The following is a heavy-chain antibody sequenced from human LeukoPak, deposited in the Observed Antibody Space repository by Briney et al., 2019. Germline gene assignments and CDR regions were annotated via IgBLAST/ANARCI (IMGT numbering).Heavy chain of an antibody. V-gene: IGHV4-59*01. CDR1: GGSISSYY. J-gene: IGHJ6*02. D-gene: IGHD4-17*01. CDR3: AGVYGDPTYYYYYGMDV. CDR2: IYYSGST. Sequence: SETLSLTCTVSGGSISSYYWSWIRQPPGKGLEWIGYIYYSGSTNYNPSLKSRVTISVDTSKNQFSLKLSSVTAADTAVYYCAGVYGDPTYYYYYGMDVWGQGTTVTVSS.